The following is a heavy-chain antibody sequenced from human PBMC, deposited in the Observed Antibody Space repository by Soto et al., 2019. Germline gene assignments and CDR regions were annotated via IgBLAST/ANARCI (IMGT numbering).Heavy chain of an antibody. Sequence: ASVKVSCKASGYSFTSYGINWVRQAPGQGLPWMGVINPHGGSTAYAQKFKGRVTLTRDTSASTVYMEVSSLTSEDTAMYYCARSSGGNFGIIIEGTNWFAPWRQGTLVTVSS. CDR2: INPHGGST. D-gene: IGHD1-26*01. J-gene: IGHJ5*02. CDR1: GYSFTSYG. V-gene: IGHV1-18*04. CDR3: ARSSGGNFGIIIEGTNWFAP.